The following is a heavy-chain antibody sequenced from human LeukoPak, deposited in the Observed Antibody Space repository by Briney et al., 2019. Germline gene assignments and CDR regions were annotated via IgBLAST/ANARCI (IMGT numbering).Heavy chain of an antibody. J-gene: IGHJ4*02. Sequence: PGGSLRLSCAASGFTFSSYAMSWVRQAPGKGLEWVSAISGTGGSTYSADSVKGRFTNSRDNSKNTLYLQMNSLRAEDTAVYYCAKVGDSTFDYWGQGTLVTVSS. V-gene: IGHV3-23*01. CDR2: ISGTGGST. CDR1: GFTFSSYA. CDR3: AKVGDSTFDY. D-gene: IGHD4-17*01.